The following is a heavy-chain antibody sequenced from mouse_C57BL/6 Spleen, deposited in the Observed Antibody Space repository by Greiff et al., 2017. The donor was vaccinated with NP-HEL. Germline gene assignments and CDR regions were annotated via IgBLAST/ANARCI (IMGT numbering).Heavy chain of an antibody. CDR2: IDPSDSET. CDR1: GYTFTSYW. D-gene: IGHD2-5*01. Sequence: QVQLQQPGAELVRPGSSVKLSCKASGYTFTSYWMHWVKQRPIQGLEWIGNIDPSDSETHYNQKFKDKATLTVDKSSSTAYMQLSSLTSEDSAVYYCARGAYYSNYRGAMDYWGQGTSVTVSS. J-gene: IGHJ4*01. V-gene: IGHV1-52*01. CDR3: ARGAYYSNYRGAMDY.